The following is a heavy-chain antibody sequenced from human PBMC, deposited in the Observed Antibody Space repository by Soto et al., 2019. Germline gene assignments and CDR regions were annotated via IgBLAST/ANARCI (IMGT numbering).Heavy chain of an antibody. Sequence: SETLSLTCTVSGGSISSSSYYWGWIRQPPGKGLEWIGSIYYSGSTYYNPSLKSRVTISVDTSKNQFSLKLSSVTTADTAVYCCASSPHDYDILTGYSFYWFDPWCQGTLVIVSS. J-gene: IGHJ5*02. CDR2: IYYSGST. V-gene: IGHV4-39*01. CDR1: GGSISSSSYY. CDR3: ASSPHDYDILTGYSFYWFDP. D-gene: IGHD3-9*01.